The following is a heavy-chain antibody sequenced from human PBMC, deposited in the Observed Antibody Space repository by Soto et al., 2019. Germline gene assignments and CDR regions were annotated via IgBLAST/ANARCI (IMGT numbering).Heavy chain of an antibody. D-gene: IGHD3-22*01. CDR2: IKPTGGTT. V-gene: IGHV1-46*01. CDR1: GYTFSNYH. Sequence: QVHLVQSGAEVREPGASVKVSCKASGYTFSNYHIHWVRQTPGQGLEWMGVIKPTGGTTTYAQKFQGRVTMTRDTPTSTVYMELSSPRSEDTAVYYCARGSSGYYIPYNWFDPWGQGTLVIVSS. J-gene: IGHJ5*02. CDR3: ARGSSGYYIPYNWFDP.